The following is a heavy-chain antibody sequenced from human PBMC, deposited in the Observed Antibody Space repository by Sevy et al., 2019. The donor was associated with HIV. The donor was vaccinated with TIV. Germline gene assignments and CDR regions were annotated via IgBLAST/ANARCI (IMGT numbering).Heavy chain of an antibody. J-gene: IGHJ4*02. CDR1: GFTFGNYA. Sequence: GGSLRLSCAGSGFTFGNYAMYWVRQSPGKGLEWVSGISWNSGSMGYADAVEGRFTISRDNAKNSLHLEMNSLRPEDTALYYCAKGVSGGNSGAAFDYWGPGTRVTVSS. V-gene: IGHV3-9*01. CDR3: AKGVSGGNSGAAFDY. CDR2: ISWNSGSM. D-gene: IGHD2-15*01.